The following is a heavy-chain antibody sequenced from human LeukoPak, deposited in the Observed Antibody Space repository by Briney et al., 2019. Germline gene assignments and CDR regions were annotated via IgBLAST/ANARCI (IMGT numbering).Heavy chain of an antibody. Sequence: PSETLSLTCTVSGGSISSSSYYWGWIRQPPGKGLEWIGSIYYSGSTYYNPSLKSRVTISVDTSENHFSLKLSSVTAADTAVYYCARGPFDRWFGEFPHEDDKYYYMDVWGKGTTVTVSS. CDR1: GGSISSSSYY. CDR3: ARGPFDRWFGEFPHEDDKYYYMDV. J-gene: IGHJ6*03. V-gene: IGHV4-39*07. D-gene: IGHD3-10*01. CDR2: IYYSGST.